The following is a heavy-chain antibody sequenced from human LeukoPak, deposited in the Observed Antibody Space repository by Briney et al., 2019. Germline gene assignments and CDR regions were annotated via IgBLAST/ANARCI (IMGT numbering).Heavy chain of an antibody. CDR3: ARDRSGLKYFDL. Sequence: GGSLRLSCAASGFTFSDYYMSWIRQAPGKGLEWVSYISSSGSTIYYADSVKGRFTISRDNSKNTLYLQMNNLRPDDTALYYCARDRSGLKYFDLWGQGTLVTVSS. CDR2: ISSSGSTI. V-gene: IGHV3-11*04. J-gene: IGHJ4*02. CDR1: GFTFSDYY. D-gene: IGHD3-10*01.